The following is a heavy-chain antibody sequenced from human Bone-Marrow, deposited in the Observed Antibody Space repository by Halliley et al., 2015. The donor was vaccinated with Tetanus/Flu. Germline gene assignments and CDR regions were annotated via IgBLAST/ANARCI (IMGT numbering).Heavy chain of an antibody. Sequence: SLRLSCEASGFNFSNHGMHWVRQAPGKGPEWVAVIWYDGSKTYYGDSVKGRFTVSRDNSKNTLFLQMTSLRAEDSGVYYCARDDLGYCDGYDCYRLKAFDYWGQGAVVAVSS. J-gene: IGHJ4*02. V-gene: IGHV3-33*01. CDR2: IWYDGSKT. CDR3: ARDDLGYCDGYDCYRLKAFDY. CDR1: GFNFSNHG. D-gene: IGHD2-21*01.